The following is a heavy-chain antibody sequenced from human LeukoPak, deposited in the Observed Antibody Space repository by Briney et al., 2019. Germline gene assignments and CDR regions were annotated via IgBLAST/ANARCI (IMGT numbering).Heavy chain of an antibody. CDR1: GYTFTSYD. D-gene: IGHD1-1*01. J-gene: IGHJ4*02. CDR2: INPNSGNT. CDR3: ARTSTGTRGGYDV. V-gene: IGHV1-8*01. Sequence: GASVKVSCKASGYTFTSYDINWVRQASGQGREWMGWINPNSGNTGFTQKFQGRVTVNRSTSISTAYMELSSLTSDDTAVYYCARTSTGTRGGYDVWGQGTLVTVSS.